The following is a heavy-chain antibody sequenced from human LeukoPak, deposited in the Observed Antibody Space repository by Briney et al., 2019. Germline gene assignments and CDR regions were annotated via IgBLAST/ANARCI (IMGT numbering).Heavy chain of an antibody. CDR1: GFTFSSYW. Sequence: GGSLRLSCAASGFTFSSYWMSWVRQAPGKGLEWVSGIKWDGGRTGYADSVKGRFTISRDNAKNSLYLQMNSLRAEDTAVYYCARDLGQYYDTSDNWFDPWGQGTLVTVSS. CDR2: IKWDGGRT. V-gene: IGHV3-20*04. CDR3: ARDLGQYYDTSDNWFDP. J-gene: IGHJ5*02. D-gene: IGHD3-22*01.